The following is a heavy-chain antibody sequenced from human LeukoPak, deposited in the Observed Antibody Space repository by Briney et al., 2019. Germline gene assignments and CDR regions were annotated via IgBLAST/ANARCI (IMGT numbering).Heavy chain of an antibody. D-gene: IGHD2-15*01. CDR2: IGTAGDT. Sequence: PGGSLRLSCAASGFTFSSYDMHWVRQATGKGLEWVSAIGTAGDTYYPGSVKGRFTISRGNSKNTLYLQMNSLRAEDTAVYYCARDCSGGSCYIGHDAFDIWGQGTMVTVSS. V-gene: IGHV3-13*01. CDR3: ARDCSGGSCYIGHDAFDI. J-gene: IGHJ3*02. CDR1: GFTFSSYD.